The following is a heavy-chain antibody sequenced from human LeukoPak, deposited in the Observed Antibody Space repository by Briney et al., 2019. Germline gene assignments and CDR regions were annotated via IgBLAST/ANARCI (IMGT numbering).Heavy chain of an antibody. V-gene: IGHV3-21*01. J-gene: IGHJ4*02. Sequence: TWGSLRLSCAASGFTFSSYSMNWVRQAPGKGLEWVSSISSSSSYIYYADSVKGRFTISRDNAKNSLYLQMNSLRAEDTAVYYCAREGIAAAGIDYWGQGTLVTVSS. CDR1: GFTFSSYS. CDR3: AREGIAAAGIDY. D-gene: IGHD6-13*01. CDR2: ISSSSSYI.